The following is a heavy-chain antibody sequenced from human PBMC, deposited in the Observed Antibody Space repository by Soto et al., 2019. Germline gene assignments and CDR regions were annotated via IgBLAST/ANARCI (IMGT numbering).Heavy chain of an antibody. CDR3: ARVNLGYCTNGVCYKVYYYGMDV. D-gene: IGHD2-8*01. J-gene: IGHJ6*02. Sequence: SETLSLTCAGYGGSFSGYYWSWIRQPPGKGLEWIGEINHSGSTNYNPSLKSRVTISVDTSKNQFSLKLSSVTAADTAVYYCARVNLGYCTNGVCYKVYYYGMDVWGQGTTVTVSS. CDR1: GGSFSGYY. V-gene: IGHV4-34*01. CDR2: INHSGST.